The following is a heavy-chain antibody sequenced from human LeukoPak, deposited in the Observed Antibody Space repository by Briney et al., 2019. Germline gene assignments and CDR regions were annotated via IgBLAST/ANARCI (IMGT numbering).Heavy chain of an antibody. Sequence: SETLSLTCNVSGGSISTYYWSWIRQPPGKGLEWIGYISDGGDTSYNPSLKGCVTISVDSPKNRFSLRLTSLTAVDTALYYCARHGGTLDYFDYWGPGSLVTVSS. D-gene: IGHD1-26*01. CDR2: ISDGGDT. CDR1: GGSISTYY. CDR3: ARHGGTLDYFDY. J-gene: IGHJ4*02. V-gene: IGHV4-59*08.